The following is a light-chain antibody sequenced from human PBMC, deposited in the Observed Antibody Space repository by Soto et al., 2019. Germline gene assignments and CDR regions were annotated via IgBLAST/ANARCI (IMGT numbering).Light chain of an antibody. CDR3: QKYNSAPWT. CDR2: SSS. J-gene: IGKJ1*01. Sequence: DIQMPQSPSSLSASVGDRVTITCRASQGIANSLAWYQQKPGKAPKLLIDSSSTLQAGVPSRFSGSGSGTDFTLTISSLQPEDVATYDCQKYNSAPWTFGQGTKVEIK. CDR1: QGIANS. V-gene: IGKV1-27*01.